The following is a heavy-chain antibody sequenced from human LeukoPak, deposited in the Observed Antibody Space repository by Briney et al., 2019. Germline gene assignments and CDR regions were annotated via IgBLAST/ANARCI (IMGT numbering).Heavy chain of an antibody. CDR1: GGSISSYY. Sequence: SGTLSLTCTVSGGSISSYYWSWIPQPPGKGREWIGYIYYSGSTNYNPSLRSRVTISVDTSKKQFSMKISSVTAADTAVYYCARDRSGGSSLYGMDVWGQGTTVTVSS. CDR2: IYYSGST. V-gene: IGHV4-59*01. J-gene: IGHJ6*02. CDR3: ARDRSGGSSLYGMDV. D-gene: IGHD2-15*01.